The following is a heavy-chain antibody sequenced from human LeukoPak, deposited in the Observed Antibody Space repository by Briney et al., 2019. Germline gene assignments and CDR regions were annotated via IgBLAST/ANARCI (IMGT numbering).Heavy chain of an antibody. CDR3: ARPLGDAFDI. D-gene: IGHD7-27*01. Sequence: KSSETLSLTCAVYGGSFSGYYWSWIRQPPGKGLEWIGEINHSGSTNYNPSLKSRVTISVDTSKNQFSLKLSSVTTADTAVYYCARPLGDAFDIWGQGTMVTVSS. V-gene: IGHV4-34*01. CDR2: INHSGST. CDR1: GGSFSGYY. J-gene: IGHJ3*02.